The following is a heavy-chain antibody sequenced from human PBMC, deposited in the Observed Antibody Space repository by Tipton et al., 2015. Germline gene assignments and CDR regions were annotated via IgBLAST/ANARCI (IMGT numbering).Heavy chain of an antibody. D-gene: IGHD2-15*01. CDR3: ARDSWGNCIRPSCYSFDS. J-gene: IGHJ4*02. CDR2: IDWNGGRS. Sequence: SLRLSCAASGFTFDDYGMTWVRQAPGKGLEWVAGIDWNGGRSGYADSVKGRFTISRDNSKNSLYLQMNGLRADDTAVYYCARDSWGNCIRPSCYSFDSWGQGTLVTVSS. V-gene: IGHV3-20*04. CDR1: GFTFDDYG.